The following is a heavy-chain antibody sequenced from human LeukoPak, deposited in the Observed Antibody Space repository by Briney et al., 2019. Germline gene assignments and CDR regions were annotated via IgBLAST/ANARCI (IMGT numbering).Heavy chain of an antibody. CDR1: GGSVSSNY. CDR2: ILYSGST. V-gene: IGHV4-59*02. CDR3: ARARGDYGWIDY. J-gene: IGHJ4*02. D-gene: IGHD4-17*01. Sequence: PSETLSLTCTVSGGSVSSNYWSWIRQPPGRGLEWIGYILYSGSTNYHPSLKSRVNISGDTSKNQVSLKLSSVTAADTAIYYCARARGDYGWIDYWGQGTLVTVSS.